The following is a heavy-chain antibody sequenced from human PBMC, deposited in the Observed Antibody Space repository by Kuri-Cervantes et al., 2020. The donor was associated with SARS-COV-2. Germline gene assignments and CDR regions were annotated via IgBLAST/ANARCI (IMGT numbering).Heavy chain of an antibody. D-gene: IGHD3-9*01. V-gene: IGHV4-39*01. CDR1: GGSISSGDYY. J-gene: IGHJ6*03. CDR2: IYYTGST. CDR3: ARRSYYDFFTGYYIPFYMDV. Sequence: SETLSLTCTVSGGSISSGDYYWDWNRQPPGKGLEWIGSIYYTGSTYYNPSLKSRVTISVDTSKNQFSLKLTSVTAADTAVYYCARRSYYDFFTGYYIPFYMDVWGKGTTVTVSS.